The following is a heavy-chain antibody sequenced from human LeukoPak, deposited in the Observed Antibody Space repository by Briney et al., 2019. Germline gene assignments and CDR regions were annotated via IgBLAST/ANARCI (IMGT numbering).Heavy chain of an antibody. V-gene: IGHV4-61*01. Sequence: SETLSLTCTVSGGSVSSGSYYWSWIRQPPGKGLEWIGYIYYGGSTNYNPSLKSRVTISVDTSKNQFSLKLSSVTAADTAVYYCARVGASRRIGPWGQGTLVTVSS. CDR3: ARVGASRRIGP. D-gene: IGHD3-16*01. CDR2: IYYGGST. J-gene: IGHJ5*02. CDR1: GGSVSSGSYY.